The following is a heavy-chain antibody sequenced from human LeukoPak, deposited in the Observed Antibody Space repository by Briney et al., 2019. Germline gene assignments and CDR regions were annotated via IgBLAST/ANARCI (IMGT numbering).Heavy chain of an antibody. J-gene: IGHJ3*02. Sequence: SETLSLTCAVYGGSFSGYYWSWIHQPPGKGLEWIGEINHSGSTNYNPSLKSRVTISVDTSKNQFSLKLSSVTAADTAVYYCARARVGYCSSTSCIKSAFDIWGQGTMVTVSS. CDR2: INHSGST. V-gene: IGHV4-34*01. CDR3: ARARVGYCSSTSCIKSAFDI. CDR1: GGSFSGYY. D-gene: IGHD2-2*01.